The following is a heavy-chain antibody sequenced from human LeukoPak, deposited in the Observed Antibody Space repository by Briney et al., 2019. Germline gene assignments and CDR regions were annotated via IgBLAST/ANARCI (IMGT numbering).Heavy chain of an antibody. Sequence: SQTLSLTCAISRDNVSSNTAAWNWIRQSPSRGLEWLGRTYYWYKWYNVYAVSVKSRIIINADTSRNQFSLQLNSVTPEDTAVYYCVRGEILLWFGEPFHYWGQGTLVSVSS. CDR3: VRGEILLWFGEPFHY. CDR2: TYYWYKWYN. D-gene: IGHD3-10*01. V-gene: IGHV6-1*01. J-gene: IGHJ4*02. CDR1: RDNVSSNTAA.